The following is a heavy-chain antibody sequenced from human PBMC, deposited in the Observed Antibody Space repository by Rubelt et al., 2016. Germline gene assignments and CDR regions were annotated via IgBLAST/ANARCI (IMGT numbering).Heavy chain of an antibody. J-gene: IGHJ6*02. D-gene: IGHD2-21*02. Sequence: QLQLQESGPGLVKPSETLSLTCTVSGGSISSSSSYWGWIRQPPGKGLEWIGSIYHSGSTYYNPSLKSRVTISVDTSKNQISLKRSSVTAADTAVYYCALTTIIPGMDVWGQGTTVTVSS. CDR3: ALTTIIPGMDV. CDR2: IYHSGST. V-gene: IGHV4-39*07. CDR1: GGSISSSSSY.